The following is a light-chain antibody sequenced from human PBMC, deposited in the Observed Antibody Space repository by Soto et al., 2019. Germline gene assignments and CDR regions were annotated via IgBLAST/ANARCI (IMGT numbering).Light chain of an antibody. CDR2: SNN. J-gene: IGLJ1*01. V-gene: IGLV1-44*01. CDR3: AAWADSLNGYV. Sequence: QSVLTQPPSASGTPGQRVTISCSGNSSNIRSNAVNWYQQLPGTAPKLLIYSNNQRPSGVPDRFSGSKSGTSASLAISGLQSEDEAAYHCAAWADSLNGYVFATGTKVTVL. CDR1: SSNIRSNA.